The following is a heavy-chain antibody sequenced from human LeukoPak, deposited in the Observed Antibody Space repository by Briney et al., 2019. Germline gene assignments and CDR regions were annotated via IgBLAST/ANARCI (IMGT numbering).Heavy chain of an antibody. J-gene: IGHJ5*02. CDR1: GGSISSYY. CDR3: ARDIIERRGAVGFDP. CDR2: IYDSGST. V-gene: IGHV4-59*01. Sequence: SETLSLTCTVSGGSISSYYWSWIRQPPGKGLEWIGYIYDSGSTYYNPSLKSRVTISVDTSKNQFSLRLRSVTAADTAVYYCARDIIERRGAVGFDPWAREHWSPSPQ. D-gene: IGHD6-13*01.